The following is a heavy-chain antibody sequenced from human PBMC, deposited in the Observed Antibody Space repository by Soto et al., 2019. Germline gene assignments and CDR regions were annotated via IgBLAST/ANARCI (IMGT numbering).Heavy chain of an antibody. J-gene: IGHJ4*02. Sequence: SVKVSCKASGGTFSSYAISWVRQAPGQGLEWMGGIIPIFGTANYAQKFQGRVTITADESTSTAYMELSSLRSEDTAVYYCARNPMGELLPSHFDYWGQGTLVTVSS. CDR1: GGTFSSYA. D-gene: IGHD1-26*01. CDR2: IIPIFGTA. CDR3: ARNPMGELLPSHFDY. V-gene: IGHV1-69*13.